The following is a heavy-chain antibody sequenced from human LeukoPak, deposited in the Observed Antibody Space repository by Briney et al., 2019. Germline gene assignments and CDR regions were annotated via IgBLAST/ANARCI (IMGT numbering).Heavy chain of an antibody. V-gene: IGHV1-46*01. CDR3: ARDLRTITVLGMGVFNI. Sequence: ASVKVSCKASGYTFSSYYMHWVRLAPGQGLEWMGIIDLTGGDTTYAPKFQDRVTLTRDTSTSTVYLGLSSLRSDDTAFYYCARDLRTITVLGMGVFNIWGQGSMVTVSS. D-gene: IGHD3-9*01. CDR1: GYTFSSYY. CDR2: IDLTGGDT. J-gene: IGHJ3*02.